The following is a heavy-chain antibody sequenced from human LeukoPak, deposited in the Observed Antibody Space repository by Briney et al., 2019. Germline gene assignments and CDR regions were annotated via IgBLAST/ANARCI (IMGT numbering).Heavy chain of an antibody. CDR2: INHSGST. CDR3: AGAAYYYYGMDV. V-gene: IGHV4-34*01. CDR1: GGSFSGYY. J-gene: IGHJ6*02. Sequence: SENLSLNCAVYGGSFSGYYWSWIRQPPGKGLEWIGEINHSGSTNYNPSLKSRVTISVDTSKNQFSLKLSSVTAADTAVYYCAGAAYYYYGMDVWGQGTTVTVSS.